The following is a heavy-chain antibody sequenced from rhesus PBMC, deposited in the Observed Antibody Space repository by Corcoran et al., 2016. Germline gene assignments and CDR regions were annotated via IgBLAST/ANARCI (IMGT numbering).Heavy chain of an antibody. Sequence: QVQLQESGPELVKPSETLSLTCAVSGGSISRNYWSWSRPPPGKGLEWIGYIGGSSGSTNYNPSLKSRVTISTDTSKNQFSLKLSSVTAADSAVYYCARYSGYTVYWGQGVLVTVSS. CDR3: ARYSGYTVY. V-gene: IGHV4-165*01. D-gene: IGHD5-24*01. J-gene: IGHJ4*01. CDR1: GGSISRNY. CDR2: IGGSSGST.